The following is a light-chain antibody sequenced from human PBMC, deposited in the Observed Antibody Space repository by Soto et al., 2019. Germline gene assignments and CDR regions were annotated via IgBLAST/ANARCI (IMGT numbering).Light chain of an antibody. V-gene: IGKV3-15*01. Sequence: EIVMTQSPATLSVSPGERATLSCRASQRVSSNLAWYQQKPGQAPRLLIYGASTRATGIPARFSGSGSGTEFTLTISSLQSEDFAIYFCRQYNNWPPDRTFGQGTKVEIK. CDR3: RQYNNWPPDRT. CDR2: GAS. CDR1: QRVSSN. J-gene: IGKJ1*01.